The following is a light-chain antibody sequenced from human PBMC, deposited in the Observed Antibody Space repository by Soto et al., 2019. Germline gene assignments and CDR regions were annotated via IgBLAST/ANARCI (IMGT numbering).Light chain of an antibody. V-gene: IGKV3-20*01. CDR2: GAF. CDR3: QHYGT. J-gene: IGKJ3*01. Sequence: EIVLTQSPGTLSLSPGERATLSCRASQTVRNNYLAWYQQKPGQAPRLFIYGAFNRATGIPDRFSGSGSGTDFTLTVSRLEPEDFAVYFCQHYGTFGPGTKVDLK. CDR1: QTVRNNY.